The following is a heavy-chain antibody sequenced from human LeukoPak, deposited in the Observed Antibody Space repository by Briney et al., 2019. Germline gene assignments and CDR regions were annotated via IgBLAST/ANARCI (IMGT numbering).Heavy chain of an antibody. D-gene: IGHD3-10*01. V-gene: IGHV3-21*01. Sequence: GGSLRLSCAASGFTFSSYSMNWVRQAPGKGLEWVSSISSSSSNIYYADSVKGRFTISRDNAKDSLYLQMNSLRAEDTAVYYCARDYYCGSGSYFDYWGQGTLVTVSS. CDR1: GFTFSSYS. J-gene: IGHJ4*02. CDR2: ISSSSSNI. CDR3: ARDYYCGSGSYFDY.